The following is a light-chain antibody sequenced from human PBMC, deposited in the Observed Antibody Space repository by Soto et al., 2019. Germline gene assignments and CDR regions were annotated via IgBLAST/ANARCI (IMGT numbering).Light chain of an antibody. CDR2: DVS. Sequence: SSLTQPASVSGSPGPSITISCTGTSSDVGGYKYVSWYQQHPGKAPKLMIYDVSNRPSGVSNRFSGSKSGNTAALTISGLQAEAEADYYCSSYTSSSTMVFGGGTKLTVL. CDR1: SSDVGGYKY. J-gene: IGLJ2*01. CDR3: SSYTSSSTMV. V-gene: IGLV2-14*01.